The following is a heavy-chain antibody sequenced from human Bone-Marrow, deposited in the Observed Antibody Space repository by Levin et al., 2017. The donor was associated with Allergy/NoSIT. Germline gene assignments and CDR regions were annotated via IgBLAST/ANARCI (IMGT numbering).Heavy chain of an antibody. CDR2: IYYSGNT. CDR3: ARTHDYGDYYFDY. D-gene: IGHD4-17*01. J-gene: IGHJ4*02. Sequence: SQTLSLTCTVSGGSIRGSNYYWSWIRQPPGKGLEWIGYIYYSGNTYYNPSLKSRVAISVDTSKNQFSLKLSSLTAADTAMYYCARTHDYGDYYFDYWGQAAPVTVSS. CDR1: GGSIRGSNYY. V-gene: IGHV4-30-4*01.